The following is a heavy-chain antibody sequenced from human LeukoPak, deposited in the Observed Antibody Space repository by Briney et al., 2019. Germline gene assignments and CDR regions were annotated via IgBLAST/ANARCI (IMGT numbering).Heavy chain of an antibody. CDR3: ARVAAYSSPWFDR. J-gene: IGHJ5*02. Sequence: PSETLSLTCAVYGGSFSGYYWSWIRQPPGKGLEWIGEINHSGSTNYNPSLKSRVTISVDTSKNQFSLKLSSVTAADTAVYYCARVAAYSSPWFDRWGQGTLVTVSS. CDR1: GGSFSGYY. D-gene: IGHD6-13*01. CDR2: INHSGST. V-gene: IGHV4-34*01.